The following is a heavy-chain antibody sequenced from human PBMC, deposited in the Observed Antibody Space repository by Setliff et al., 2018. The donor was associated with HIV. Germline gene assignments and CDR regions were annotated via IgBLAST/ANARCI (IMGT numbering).Heavy chain of an antibody. V-gene: IGHV3-23*01. J-gene: IGHJ4*02. CDR1: GFTFNNYA. Sequence: GGSLRLSCAASGFTFNNYAMIWVRQAPGKGLEWVSAISDGGGGTDYADSVKGRFAISRDNSRNTLYLQMNSLRAEDTAVYFCAKLGGSGSYSNAFDYWGQGTLVTVSS. D-gene: IGHD3-10*01. CDR2: ISDGGGGT. CDR3: AKLGGSGSYSNAFDY.